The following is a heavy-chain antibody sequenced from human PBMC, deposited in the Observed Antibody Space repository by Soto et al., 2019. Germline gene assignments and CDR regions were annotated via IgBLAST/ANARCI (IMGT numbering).Heavy chain of an antibody. CDR1: GGTFSSYA. D-gene: IGHD6-13*01. J-gene: IGHJ6*02. V-gene: IGHV1-69*13. CDR3: ASSIAAAGKVYYGMDV. CDR2: IIPIFGTA. Sequence: SVKVSCKASGGTFSSYAISWVRQAPGQGLEWMGGIIPIFGTANYAQKFQGRVTITADESTSTAYMELSSLRSEDTAVYYCASSIAAAGKVYYGMDVWGQGTTVTVSS.